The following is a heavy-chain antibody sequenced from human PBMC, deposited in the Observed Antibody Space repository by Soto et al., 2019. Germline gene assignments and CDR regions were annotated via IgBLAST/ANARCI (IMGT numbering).Heavy chain of an antibody. CDR3: ARDRAYYDILTGYYHYYYGMDV. CDR1: GFTFSSYS. V-gene: IGHV3-48*02. J-gene: IGHJ6*02. D-gene: IGHD3-9*01. CDR2: ISSSSSTI. Sequence: EVQLVESGGGLVQPGGSLRLSCAASGFTFSSYSMNWVRQAPGKGLEWVSYISSSSSTIYYADSVKGRFTISRDNAKNSLYLQMKSLRDEDTAVYYCARDRAYYDILTGYYHYYYGMDVWGQGTTVTVSS.